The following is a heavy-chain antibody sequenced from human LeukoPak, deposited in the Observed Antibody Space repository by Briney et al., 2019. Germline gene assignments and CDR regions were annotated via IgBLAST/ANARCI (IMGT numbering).Heavy chain of an antibody. CDR1: GYTFINYG. CDR2: ISPFNGKT. V-gene: IGHV1-18*01. D-gene: IGHD1-7*01. Sequence: ASVKVSCKASGYTFINYGFNWIRRQAPGQGLVWMGWISPFNGKTVYAQKLQARLTLTTDTSTNTAYMELRSLRSDDTAIYYCARGDWNYVSGGESLDSWGQGTPVTVSS. CDR3: ARGDWNYVSGGESLDS. J-gene: IGHJ4*02.